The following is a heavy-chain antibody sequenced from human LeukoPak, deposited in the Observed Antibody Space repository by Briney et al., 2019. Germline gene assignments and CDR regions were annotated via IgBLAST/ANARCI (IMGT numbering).Heavy chain of an antibody. V-gene: IGHV1-69*05. CDR3: AREDDYSFDP. CDR1: GGTFSSYA. Sequence: SVKVSCKACGGTFSSYAISWVRQAPGQGLEWMGRIIPIFGTANYAQKFQGRVTITTDESTSTAYMELSSLRSEDTAVYYCAREDDYSFDPWGQGTLVTVSS. D-gene: IGHD4-11*01. CDR2: IIPIFGTA. J-gene: IGHJ5*02.